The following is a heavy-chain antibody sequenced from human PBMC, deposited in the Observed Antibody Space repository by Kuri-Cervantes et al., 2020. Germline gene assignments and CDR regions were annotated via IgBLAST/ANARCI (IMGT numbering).Heavy chain of an antibody. V-gene: IGHV3-30-3*01. CDR2: ISYDGTNK. CDR1: GFTFSSYA. D-gene: IGHD6-19*01. J-gene: IGHJ4*02. Sequence: SCAASGFTFSSYAMHWVRQAPGKGLEWVAVISYDGTNKYYADSVKGRFTISRDNSKNRLHLQMNFLRAEDTAVYYCAKDRGLGIAVAGTLSYWGQGTLVTVSS. CDR3: AKDRGLGIAVAGTLSY.